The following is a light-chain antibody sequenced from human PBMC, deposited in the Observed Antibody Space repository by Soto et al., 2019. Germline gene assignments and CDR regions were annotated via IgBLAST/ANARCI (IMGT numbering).Light chain of an antibody. CDR1: SSDVGGYNY. Sequence: QSVLTQPASVSGSPGQSITISRTGTSSDVGGYNYVSWYQQHPGKAPKLMIYEVINRPSGVSNRFSGSKSGDTASLTISGLQAEDEADYYCSSYTSSNTLVFGTGTKVTVL. J-gene: IGLJ1*01. CDR3: SSYTSSNTLV. V-gene: IGLV2-14*01. CDR2: EVI.